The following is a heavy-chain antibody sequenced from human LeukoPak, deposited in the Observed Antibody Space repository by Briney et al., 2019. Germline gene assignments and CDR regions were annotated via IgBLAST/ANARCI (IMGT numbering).Heavy chain of an antibody. Sequence: GSLRLSCAASGFTFSSYSMNWVRPASGKGLEWVGRIRSKPNNYTTSYAESLKGRFTISRDDSKNTAYLQMNSLKIEDTAVYYCTTSSLPDYWGQGTLVTVSS. V-gene: IGHV3-73*01. J-gene: IGHJ4*02. CDR1: GFTFSSYS. D-gene: IGHD2-2*01. CDR2: IRSKPNNYTT. CDR3: TTSSLPDY.